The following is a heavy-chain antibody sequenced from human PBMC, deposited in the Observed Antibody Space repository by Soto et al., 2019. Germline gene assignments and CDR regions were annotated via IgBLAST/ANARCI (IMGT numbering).Heavy chain of an antibody. V-gene: IGHV2-5*02. CDR1: GFSLSTSGVG. J-gene: IGHJ3*02. Sequence: QITLKESGPTLVKPTQTLTLTCTFSGFSLSTSGVGVGWIRQPPGKALEWLALIYWDDDKRYSPSLKSRLTTTKDTSKNQVVLTMTNMDPVDTAPYYCAHRGKKADAFDIWGQGTMVTVSS. CDR3: AHRGKKADAFDI. CDR2: IYWDDDK.